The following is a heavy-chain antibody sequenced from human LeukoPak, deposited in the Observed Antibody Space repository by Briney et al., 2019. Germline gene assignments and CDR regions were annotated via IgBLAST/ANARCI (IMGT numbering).Heavy chain of an antibody. V-gene: IGHV1-8*01. CDR1: GYTFTSYD. J-gene: IGHJ6*02. CDR3: ARQSGYDWFYYYYYGMDA. CDR2: MNPNSGNT. D-gene: IGHD5-12*01. Sequence: ASVKVSCKASGYTFTSYDINWVRQATGQGLEWMGWMNPNSGNTGYAQKFQGRVTMTRNTSISTAYMELSSLRSEDTAVYYCARQSGYDWFYYYYYGMDAWGQGTTVTVSS.